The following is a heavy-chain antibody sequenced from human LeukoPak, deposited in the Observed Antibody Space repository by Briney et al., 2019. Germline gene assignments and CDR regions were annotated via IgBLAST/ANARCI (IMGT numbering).Heavy chain of an antibody. D-gene: IGHD2-2*01. V-gene: IGHV3-21*01. CDR2: ISSSSSYI. J-gene: IGHJ3*02. CDR1: GFTFSSYG. Sequence: GGSLRLSCAASGFTFSSYGMHWVRQAPGKGLEWVSSISSSSSYIYYADSVKGRFTISRDNAKNSLYLQMNSLRAEDTAVYYCARDPPTIVVVPAADGAFDIWGQGTMVTVSS. CDR3: ARDPPTIVVVPAADGAFDI.